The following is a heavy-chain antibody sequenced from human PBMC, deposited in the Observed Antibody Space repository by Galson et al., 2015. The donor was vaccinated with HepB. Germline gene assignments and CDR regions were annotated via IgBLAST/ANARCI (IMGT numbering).Heavy chain of an antibody. J-gene: IGHJ6*03. CDR2: MNPNSGNT. CDR1: GYTFTSYD. V-gene: IGHV1-8*01. Sequence: SVKVSCKASGYTFTSYDINWVRQAPGQGLEWMGWMNPNSGNTGYAQKFQGRVTMTRNTSISTAYVELSSLRSEDTAVYYCARGNIVVVPAAIRDTRYYYYYYMDVWGKGTTVTVSS. D-gene: IGHD2-2*02. CDR3: ARGNIVVVPAAIRDTRYYYYYYMDV.